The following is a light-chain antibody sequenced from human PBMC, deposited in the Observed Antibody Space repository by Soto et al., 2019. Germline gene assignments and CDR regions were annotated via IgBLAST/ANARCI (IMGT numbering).Light chain of an antibody. J-gene: IGLJ1*01. CDR3: CSFAGNSAYV. V-gene: IGLV2-23*02. CDR1: SSDVGNYNL. CDR2: DVS. Sequence: QSVLTQPASVSGSPGQSVTISCTGTSSDVGNYNLVSWYQQHPGKAPKFLIFDVSKRPSGASDRFTGSKSGNTASLTISGLQAEDEADYYCCSFAGNSAYVFGSGTKVTVL.